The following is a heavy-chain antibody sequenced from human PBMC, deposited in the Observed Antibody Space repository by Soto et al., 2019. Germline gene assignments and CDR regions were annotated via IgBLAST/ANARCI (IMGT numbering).Heavy chain of an antibody. V-gene: IGHV1-18*01. D-gene: IGHD6-13*01. Sequence: QVQLVQSGAEVKKPGASVKVSCKASVDTFTRYGISWVRQAPGQGLEWMGWIRAYNGNTNYAQKLQGRVTMTTDTSTSTAYMELRSLRSDDTAVYYCVRLIAAPGTTSDNWGQGTLVTVSS. CDR2: IRAYNGNT. J-gene: IGHJ4*02. CDR1: VDTFTRYG. CDR3: VRLIAAPGTTSDN.